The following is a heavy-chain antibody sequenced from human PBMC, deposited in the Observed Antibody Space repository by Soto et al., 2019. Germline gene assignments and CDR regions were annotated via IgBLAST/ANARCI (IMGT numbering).Heavy chain of an antibody. Sequence: GSLRLSCAASGFTFSSYSMNWVRQAPGKGLEWVSSISSSSSYIYYADSVKGRFTISRDNAKNSLYLQMNSLRAEDTAVYYCARDRAAIVVVPAAIRHGMDVWGQGTTVTVSS. CDR2: ISSSSSYI. CDR3: ARDRAAIVVVPAAIRHGMDV. CDR1: GFTFSSYS. J-gene: IGHJ6*02. V-gene: IGHV3-21*01. D-gene: IGHD2-2*01.